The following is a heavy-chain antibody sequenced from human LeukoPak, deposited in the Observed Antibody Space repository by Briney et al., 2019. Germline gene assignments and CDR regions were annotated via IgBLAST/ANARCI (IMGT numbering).Heavy chain of an antibody. J-gene: IGHJ4*02. CDR3: ASYYGDYGGFDY. D-gene: IGHD4-17*01. Sequence: PGGSLRLSCAASGFTFSSYAMSWVRQAPGKGLEWVSAISGSGGSTYYADSVKGRFTISRDNSKNTLYLQMNSLRAEDTAVYYCASYYGDYGGFDYWGQGTLVTVSS. CDR1: GFTFSSYA. V-gene: IGHV3-23*01. CDR2: ISGSGGST.